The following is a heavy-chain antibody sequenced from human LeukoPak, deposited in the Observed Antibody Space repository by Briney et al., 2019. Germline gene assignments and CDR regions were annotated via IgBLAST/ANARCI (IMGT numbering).Heavy chain of an antibody. D-gene: IGHD3-22*01. CDR2: IYYSGST. CDR1: GGSISSYY. CDR3: ARSRRYYYDSSGYLNLDY. V-gene: IGHV4-59*01. Sequence: PSETLFLTCTVSGGSISSYYWSWIRQPPGKGLEWIGYIYYSGSTNYNPSLKSRVTISVDTSKNQFSLKLSSVTAADTAVYYCARSRRYYYDSSGYLNLDYWGQGTLVTVSS. J-gene: IGHJ4*02.